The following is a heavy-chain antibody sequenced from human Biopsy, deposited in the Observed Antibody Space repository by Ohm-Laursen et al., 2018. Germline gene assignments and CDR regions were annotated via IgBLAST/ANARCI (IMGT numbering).Heavy chain of an antibody. CDR1: GGSISSYY. J-gene: IGHJ2*01. V-gene: IGHV4-59*08. D-gene: IGHD1-26*01. CDR3: ARHAPSYSGSYWRYFDL. Sequence: SDTLSLTCSVSGGSISSYYWSWIRQPPGKGLEWIGYIYYTGSINYNPSLKSRVTISVDTSMNHLSLRLTSGTAADTAVYYCARHAPSYSGSYWRYFDLWGRGTLVTVSS. CDR2: IYYTGSI.